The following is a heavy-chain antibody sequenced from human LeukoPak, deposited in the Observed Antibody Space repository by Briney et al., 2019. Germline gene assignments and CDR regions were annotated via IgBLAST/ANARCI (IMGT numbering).Heavy chain of an antibody. CDR2: ISSSSSYI. Sequence: GGSLRLSCAASGFAFSSYSMNWVRQAPGKGLEWVSSISSSSSYIYYADSVKGRFTISRDNAKNSLYLQMNSLRAEDTAVYYCARDSDWDDAFDIWGQGTMVTVSS. D-gene: IGHD3-9*01. CDR3: ARDSDWDDAFDI. CDR1: GFAFSSYS. J-gene: IGHJ3*02. V-gene: IGHV3-21*01.